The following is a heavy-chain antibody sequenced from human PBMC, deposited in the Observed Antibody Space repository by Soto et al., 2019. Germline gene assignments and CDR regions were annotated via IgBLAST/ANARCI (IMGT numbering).Heavy chain of an antibody. V-gene: IGHV3-53*01. CDR2: VYDTDGT. J-gene: IGHJ3*02. CDR1: GLTVSGKKY. Sequence: DVQLVESGGGLIQPGGSLRLSCEAFGLTVSGKKYMAWVRQAPGKGLEWVSGVYDTDGTYYADSVKGRFTSSIDSSTTIVYLQMNSLRPDDTAVYYCASGRLQEHAYDIWGLGTTVTVSS. D-gene: IGHD4-4*01. CDR3: ASGRLQEHAYDI.